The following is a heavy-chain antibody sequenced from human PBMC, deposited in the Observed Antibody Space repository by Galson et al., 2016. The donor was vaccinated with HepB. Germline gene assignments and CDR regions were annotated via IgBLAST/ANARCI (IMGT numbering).Heavy chain of an antibody. D-gene: IGHD3-16*01. J-gene: IGHJ4*02. CDR2: IYYSGST. CDR1: GGSISSGDCY. CDR3: ARGSAFGGVDN. V-gene: IGHV4-30-4*01. Sequence: TPSLTCTVSGGSISSGDCYWSWIRQPPGKGLEWIGYIYYSGSTYHSPSLKSRVTISVDTSKNQFSLKLNSVTAADTAVYYCARGSAFGGVDNWGQGTLVTVSS.